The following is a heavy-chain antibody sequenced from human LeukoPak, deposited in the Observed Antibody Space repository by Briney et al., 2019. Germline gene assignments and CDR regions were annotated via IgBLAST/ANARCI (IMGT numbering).Heavy chain of an antibody. CDR3: ARCYYDSSGYYQEYFQH. V-gene: IGHV4-4*07. J-gene: IGHJ1*01. Sequence: SETLSLTCTVSGGSISSYYWSWIRQPAGKGLEWIGRIYTSGSTNYNLSLKSRVTMSVDTSKNQFSLKLSSVTAADTAVYYCARCYYDSSGYYQEYFQHWGQGTLVTVSS. D-gene: IGHD3-22*01. CDR2: IYTSGST. CDR1: GGSISSYY.